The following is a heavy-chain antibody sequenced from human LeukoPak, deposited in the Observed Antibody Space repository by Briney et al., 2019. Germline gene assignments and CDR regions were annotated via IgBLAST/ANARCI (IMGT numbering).Heavy chain of an antibody. Sequence: PGGSLRLSCAASGFTFSDYSMSWIRQAPGKGLEWVSYISSSGSTKYYADSVKGRFTISRDNAKNSLYLQMNSLSAEDTAVCYCARGYRSIFYWGQGTLVTVSS. V-gene: IGHV3-11*01. CDR2: ISSSGSTK. D-gene: IGHD2-2*01. J-gene: IGHJ4*02. CDR3: ARGYRSIFY. CDR1: GFTFSDYS.